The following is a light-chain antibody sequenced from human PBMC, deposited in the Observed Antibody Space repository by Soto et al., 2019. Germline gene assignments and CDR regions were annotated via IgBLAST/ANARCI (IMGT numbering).Light chain of an antibody. J-gene: IGKJ1*01. CDR2: AAS. CDR1: QDISGY. CDR3: QHPKWA. V-gene: IGKV1-9*01. Sequence: IQLTQSPSSLSASVGDRVTITCRASQDISGYVAWYQQRPGRAPQLLIYAASALQPGVPSRFSGSGSGTDFTLTITSLQPEDFGTYYCQHPKWAFGQGTTVE.